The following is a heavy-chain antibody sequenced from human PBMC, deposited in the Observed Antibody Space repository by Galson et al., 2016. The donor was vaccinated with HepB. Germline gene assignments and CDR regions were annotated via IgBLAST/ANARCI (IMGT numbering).Heavy chain of an antibody. CDR3: ARDPGALYNHLGSDVNQYGMDV. D-gene: IGHD3-3*02. J-gene: IGHJ6*02. V-gene: IGHV3-23*01. CDR2: ITGSGGGT. CDR1: GFTFSSYA. Sequence: SLRLSCAVSGFTFSSYALSWVRQAPGKGLEWVSAITGSGGGTYYADSVKGRFTVSRDNSKNTLFLQMNSLSAEDTAVYCCARDPGALYNHLGSDVNQYGMDVWGQGTTVTVSS.